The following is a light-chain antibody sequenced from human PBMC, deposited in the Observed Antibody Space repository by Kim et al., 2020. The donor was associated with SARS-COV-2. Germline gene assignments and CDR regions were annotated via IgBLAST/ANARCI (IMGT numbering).Light chain of an antibody. Sequence: QSITIYGTGTSSDVGFYNFVSWYQQYSGKAPKLLIFEVNNRPSGVSNRFSGSKSGNTASLTISGLQAEDEADYYCNSYTTNNPPYVFGTGTKVTVL. J-gene: IGLJ1*01. CDR3: NSYTTNNPPYV. CDR2: EVN. CDR1: SSDVGFYNF. V-gene: IGLV2-14*03.